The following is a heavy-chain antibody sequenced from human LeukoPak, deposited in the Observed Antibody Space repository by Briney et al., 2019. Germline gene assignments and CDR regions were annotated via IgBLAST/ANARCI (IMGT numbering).Heavy chain of an antibody. CDR2: IRNEAFGGAT. V-gene: IGHV3-49*04. J-gene: IGHJ6*02. D-gene: IGHD5-12*01. CDR3: TRGGIVATIGYGMDV. CDR1: EFTFGDYA. Sequence: PGGSLRLSCTASEFTFGDYALSWVRQAPGKGLEWVGLIRNEAFGGATEYAAPVEGRFSISRDNSKSIAYLQMNSLQTEDTAVYYCTRGGIVATIGYGMDVWGQGTTVTVFS.